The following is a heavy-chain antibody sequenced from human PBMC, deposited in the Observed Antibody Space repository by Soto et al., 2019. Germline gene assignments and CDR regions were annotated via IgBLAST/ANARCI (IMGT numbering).Heavy chain of an antibody. CDR3: ARRSIAARPAYYYGMDV. Sequence: GESLRISCKGSGYSFTSYWISWVRQMPGKGLEWMGRIDPSDSYTNYSPSFQGHVTISADKSISTAYLQWSSLKASDTAMYYCARRSIAARPAYYYGMDVWGKGTTVTVSS. J-gene: IGHJ6*04. V-gene: IGHV5-10-1*01. D-gene: IGHD6-6*01. CDR1: GYSFTSYW. CDR2: IDPSDSYT.